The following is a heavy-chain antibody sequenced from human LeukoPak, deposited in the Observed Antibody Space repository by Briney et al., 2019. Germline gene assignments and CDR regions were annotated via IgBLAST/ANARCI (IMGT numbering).Heavy chain of an antibody. CDR3: ARVGGSYYIYYYYYMDV. J-gene: IGHJ6*03. Sequence: GGSLRLSCAASGFTFDDYGMSWVRQAPGKGLEWVSGINWNGGSTGYADSVKGRFTISRDNAKNSLYLQMNSLRAEDTALYYCARVGGSYYIYYYYYMDVWGKGTTVTVSS. V-gene: IGHV3-20*04. D-gene: IGHD1-26*01. CDR2: INWNGGST. CDR1: GFTFDDYG.